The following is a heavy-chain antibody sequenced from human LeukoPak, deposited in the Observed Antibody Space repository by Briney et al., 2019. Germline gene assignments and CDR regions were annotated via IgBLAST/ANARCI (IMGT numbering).Heavy chain of an antibody. CDR1: GGSISSSNW. J-gene: IGHJ4*02. CDR3: AKTYSSWSVYYYDY. D-gene: IGHD6-13*01. CDR2: IYHSGST. Sequence: PSETLSLTCTVSGGSISSSNWWSWVRQPPGKGLEWIGEIYHSGSTNYNPSLKSRVTISVDKSKNQFSLNLSSVTAADTAVYYCAKTYSSWSVYYYDYWGQGTLVTVSS. V-gene: IGHV4-4*02.